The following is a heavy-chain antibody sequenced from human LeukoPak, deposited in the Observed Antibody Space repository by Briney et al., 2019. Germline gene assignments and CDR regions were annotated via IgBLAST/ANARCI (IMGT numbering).Heavy chain of an antibody. CDR2: IYHSGST. V-gene: IGHV4-38-2*01. Sequence: PSETLSLTCAVSGYSISSGYYWGWIRQHPGKGLEWIGSIYHSGSTYYNPSLKSRVTISVDTSKNQFSLKLSSVTAAETAVYYCARCITMVRGVSYLPYYMDVWGKGTTVTVSS. J-gene: IGHJ6*03. CDR3: ARCITMVRGVSYLPYYMDV. CDR1: GYSISSGYY. D-gene: IGHD3-10*01.